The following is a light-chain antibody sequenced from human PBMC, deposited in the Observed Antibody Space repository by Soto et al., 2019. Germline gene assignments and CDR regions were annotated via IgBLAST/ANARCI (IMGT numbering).Light chain of an antibody. CDR3: QQLNYWPRIT. J-gene: IGKJ5*01. V-gene: IGKV3-15*01. CDR2: GAS. CDR1: QRVGTN. Sequence: TAPSRSTRSASVGAIETIPSRASQRVGTNLAWYQQRPGQAPRLLVYGASTRASGIPPRFSGSGSGTDFTLTISSLQSEDFAVYYCQQLNYWPRITFGQGTRLEIK.